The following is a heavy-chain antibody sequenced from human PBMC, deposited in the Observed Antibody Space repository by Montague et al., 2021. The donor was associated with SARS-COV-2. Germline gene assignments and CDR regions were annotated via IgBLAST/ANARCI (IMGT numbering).Heavy chain of an antibody. J-gene: IGHJ6*02. V-gene: IGHV4-34*12. Sequence: SETLSLTCAVYGASFSGYHWTWIRHSPGRVLEWIGEVIHSGKTSYNPSLQSRVTISIDTSKNQFSLKLSSATAADTAVYYCARVPYRLLFVPRYYGMDVWGQGTTVTVSS. D-gene: IGHD2-2*01. CDR2: VIHSGKT. CDR3: ARVPYRLLFVPRYYGMDV. CDR1: GASFSGYH.